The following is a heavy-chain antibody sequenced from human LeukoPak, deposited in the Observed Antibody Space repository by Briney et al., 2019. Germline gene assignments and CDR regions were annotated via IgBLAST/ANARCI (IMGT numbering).Heavy chain of an antibody. J-gene: IGHJ4*02. CDR1: GFTLSGYG. D-gene: IGHD5-18*01. CDR3: AKDLRRGYSYENDY. V-gene: IGHV3-30*18. CDR2: TSYDGSNE. Sequence: QPGGSLRLSCATSGFTLSGYGMHWVRQTPGKGLEWVAVTSYDGSNEYYADSVKGRFTVSRDNSRDTLYLQMNSLRPEDTAVYYCAKDLRRGYSYENDYWGQGTLVTVSS.